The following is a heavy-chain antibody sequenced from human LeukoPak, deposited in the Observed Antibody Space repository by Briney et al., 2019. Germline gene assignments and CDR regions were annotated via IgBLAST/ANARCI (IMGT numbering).Heavy chain of an antibody. CDR2: ISSSGRNI. J-gene: IGHJ4*02. CDR3: ARDGLSFDY. V-gene: IGHV3-21*01. CDR1: GFTFSSYA. D-gene: IGHD2/OR15-2a*01. Sequence: GGSLRLSCAASGFTFSSYAMSWVRQAPGKGPEWVSAISSSGRNIYYADSVKGRFTISRDNAKNSLYLQMNSLRAEDTAVYYCARDGLSFDYWGQGTLATVSS.